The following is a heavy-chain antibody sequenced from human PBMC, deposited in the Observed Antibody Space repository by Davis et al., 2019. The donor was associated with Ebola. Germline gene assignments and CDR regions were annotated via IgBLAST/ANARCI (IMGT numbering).Heavy chain of an antibody. CDR3: AKRGPRRWFDP. V-gene: IGHV3-21*04. D-gene: IGHD3-10*01. CDR2: INSGSIFI. J-gene: IGHJ5*02. Sequence: GESLKIPCAASGFSFETYLMNWVRQAPGKGLEWVASINSGSIFINYADSVKGRFTISRDNFKNTLYLQMNSLRAEDTALYYCAKRGPRRWFDPWGQGTLVTVSS. CDR1: GFSFETYL.